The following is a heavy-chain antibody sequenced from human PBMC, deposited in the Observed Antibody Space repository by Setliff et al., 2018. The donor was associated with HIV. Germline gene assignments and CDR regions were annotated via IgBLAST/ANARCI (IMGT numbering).Heavy chain of an antibody. CDR1: GFTLIDHW. CDR3: VKWNYPNS. Sequence: GESLKISCAASGFTLIDHWMHWVRQVPGKGLVWVSRINNDGRITNYADFVKGRSTMSRDSAKNTLYLQMNSLRVEDTAVYYCVKWNYPNSWGQGTLVTVSS. CDR2: INNDGRIT. D-gene: IGHD1-7*01. V-gene: IGHV3-74*01. J-gene: IGHJ4*02.